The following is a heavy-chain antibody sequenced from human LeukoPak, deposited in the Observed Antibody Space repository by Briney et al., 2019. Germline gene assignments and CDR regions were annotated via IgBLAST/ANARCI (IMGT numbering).Heavy chain of an antibody. V-gene: IGHV3-30*18. CDR2: ISYDGSNK. D-gene: IGHD5-18*01. CDR3: AKDRDSYGLFDY. CDR1: GFTFSSYG. J-gene: IGHJ4*02. Sequence: PGGSLRLSCAASGFTFSSYGMHWVRQAPGKGLEWVAVISYDGSNKYYADSAKGRFTISRDNSKNTLCLQMNSLRAEDTAVYYCAKDRDSYGLFDYWGQGTLVTVSS.